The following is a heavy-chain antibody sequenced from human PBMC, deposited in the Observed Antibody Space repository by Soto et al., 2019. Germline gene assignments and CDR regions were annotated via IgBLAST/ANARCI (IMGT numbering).Heavy chain of an antibody. D-gene: IGHD6-13*01. CDR1: GGSFSGYY. V-gene: IGHV4-34*01. CDR2: INHSGST. CDR3: ARGGYRGLSY. J-gene: IGHJ4*02. Sequence: QVQLQQWGAGLLKPSETLSLTCAVYGGSFSGYYWSWICQSPGKGLEWIGEINHSGSTNYNPSLKXXVXIXXDTSKDQFSLQLSSVTAAATAVYCCARGGYRGLSYWGQGTLVTVSS.